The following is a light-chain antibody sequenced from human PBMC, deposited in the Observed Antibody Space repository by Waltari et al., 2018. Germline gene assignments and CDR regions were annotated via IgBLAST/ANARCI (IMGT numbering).Light chain of an antibody. CDR3: AAWDDSLYGRV. CDR2: GNN. J-gene: IGLJ2*01. V-gene: IGLV1-44*01. Sequence: QSVLTQPPSASGTPGQTVSISCSGGSSNIAVNPANWYQQLPGMAPKLLINGNNQRPSGVPDRFSGSKSGTSASLAISGLQSEDEADYYCAAWDDSLYGRVFGGGTKLTVL. CDR1: SSNIAVNP.